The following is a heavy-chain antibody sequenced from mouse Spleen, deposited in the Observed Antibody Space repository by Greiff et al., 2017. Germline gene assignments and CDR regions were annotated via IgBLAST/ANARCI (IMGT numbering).Heavy chain of an antibody. V-gene: IGHV3-6*01. CDR1: GYSITSGYY. J-gene: IGHJ2*01. CDR2: ISYDGSN. CDR3: ARDRSSGYGWFDY. D-gene: IGHD3-2*02. Sequence: ESGPGLVKPSQSLSLTCSVTGYSITSGYYWNWIRQFPGNKLEWMGYISYDGSNNYNPSLKNRISITRDTSKNQFFLKLNSVTTEDTATYYCARDRSSGYGWFDYWGQGTTLTVSS.